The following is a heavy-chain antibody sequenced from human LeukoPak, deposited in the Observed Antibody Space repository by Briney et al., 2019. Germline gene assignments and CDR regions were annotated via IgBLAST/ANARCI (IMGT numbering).Heavy chain of an antibody. J-gene: IGHJ4*02. CDR2: IYYSVST. D-gene: IGHD4-17*01. Sequence: PSETLSLTCTVSGGSISSYYWSWIRQPPGKGLEWIGYIYYSVSTNYNPSLKSRVTISVDTSKNQFSLKLSSVTAADTAVYYCARHAAHYGDYNFDYWGQGTLVTVSS. CDR1: GGSISSYY. V-gene: IGHV4-59*08. CDR3: ARHAAHYGDYNFDY.